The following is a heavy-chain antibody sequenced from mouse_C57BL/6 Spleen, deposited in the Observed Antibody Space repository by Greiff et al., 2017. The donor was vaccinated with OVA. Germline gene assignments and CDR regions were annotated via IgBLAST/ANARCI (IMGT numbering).Heavy chain of an antibody. Sequence: VQLVESGAELVRPGASVKLSCKASGYTFTSYGISWVKQRTGQGLEWIGEIYPRSGNTYYNEKFKGKATLTADKSSSTAYMELRSLTSDDSAVCVSARTTVVARDAKGYGGQGTSVTVSS. CDR1: GYTFTSYG. D-gene: IGHD1-1*01. CDR3: ARTTVVARDAKGY. J-gene: IGHJ4*01. V-gene: IGHV1-81*01. CDR2: IYPRSGNT.